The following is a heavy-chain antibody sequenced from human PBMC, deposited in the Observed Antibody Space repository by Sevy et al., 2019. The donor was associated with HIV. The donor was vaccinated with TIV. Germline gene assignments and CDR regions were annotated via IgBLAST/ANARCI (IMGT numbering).Heavy chain of an antibody. V-gene: IGHV3-23*01. J-gene: IGHJ3*02. CDR3: TRTITMVLGVITRVDAFDI. CDR1: GFTFSSYA. CDR2: ISGSGGST. Sequence: GGSLRLSCAASGFTFSSYAMSWVRQAPGKGLEWVSAISGSGGSTYYADSVKGRFTISRDNSKNTLYLQMISLRTEDTVVYYCTRTITMVLGVITRVDAFDIWGQGTMVTVSS. D-gene: IGHD3-22*01.